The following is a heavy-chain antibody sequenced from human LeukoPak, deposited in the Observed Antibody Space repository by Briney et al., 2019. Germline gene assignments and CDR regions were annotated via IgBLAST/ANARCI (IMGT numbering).Heavy chain of an antibody. CDR2: FDPEDGET. V-gene: IGHV1-24*01. CDR3: ATSVVVVPAATHDAFDI. Sequence: ASVKVSCKVSGYTLTELSMHWVRQAPGKGLVWMGGFDPEDGETIYAQKFQGRVTMTEDTSTDTAYMELSSLRSEDTAVYYCATSVVVVPAATHDAFDIWGQGTMVTVSS. J-gene: IGHJ3*02. CDR1: GYTLTELS. D-gene: IGHD2-2*01.